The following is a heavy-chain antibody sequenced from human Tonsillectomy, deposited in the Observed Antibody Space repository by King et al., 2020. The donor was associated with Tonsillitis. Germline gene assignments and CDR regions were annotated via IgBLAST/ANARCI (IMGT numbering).Heavy chain of an antibody. D-gene: IGHD3-22*01. CDR3: ARHETDYYDSSGYVTYGSLFDY. CDR1: GFTFSSYT. Sequence: VQLVESGGGLVKPGGSLRLSCAASGFTFSSYTMNWVRQAPGKGVEWVSSIISIGIYIYYADSLKGLFTISIDNAKNSLYLQMNSLRAEDTAVYYCARHETDYYDSSGYVTYGSLFDYWGQGTLVTVSS. J-gene: IGHJ4*02. CDR2: IISIGIYI. V-gene: IGHV3-21*01.